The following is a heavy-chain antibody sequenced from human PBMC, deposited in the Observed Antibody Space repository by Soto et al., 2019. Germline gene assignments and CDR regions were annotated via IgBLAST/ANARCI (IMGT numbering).Heavy chain of an antibody. V-gene: IGHV4-61*01. J-gene: IGHJ2*01. Sequence: QVQLQESGPGLVKPSETLSLTCTVSGGSVSSSPFYWSWIRQPPGKGLEWIGYIYDSGSTNYNPSLKSRVTMSVDTSKNQFSLKLSSVTAADTAVYYCARDAAAASMASKFFDLWGRGTLVTVSS. CDR2: IYDSGST. CDR1: GGSVSSSPFY. D-gene: IGHD6-13*01. CDR3: ARDAAAASMASKFFDL.